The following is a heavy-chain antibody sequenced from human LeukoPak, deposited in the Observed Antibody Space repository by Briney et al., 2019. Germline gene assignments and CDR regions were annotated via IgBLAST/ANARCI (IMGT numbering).Heavy chain of an antibody. Sequence: SETLSLTCTVSGGSISSYYWSWLRQPPGKGLEWIGYIYYSGSTNYNPSLKSRVTISVDTSKNQFSLKLSSVTAADTAVYYCARGAYYCYYMDVWGKGTTVTISS. CDR1: GGSISSYY. CDR2: IYYSGST. CDR3: ARGAYYCYYMDV. V-gene: IGHV4-59*01. J-gene: IGHJ6*03.